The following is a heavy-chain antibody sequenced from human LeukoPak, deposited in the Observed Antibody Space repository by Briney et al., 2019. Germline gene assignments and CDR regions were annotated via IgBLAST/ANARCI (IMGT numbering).Heavy chain of an antibody. CDR3: VRHDFWSGFKGGDY. CDR1: GFTFDNYG. J-gene: IGHJ4*02. CDR2: INANGGSA. Sequence: GGSLRLSCAASGFTFDNYGMSWVRQVPGKGLEWVSSINANGGSAAYADSVRGRFTISRDNAKNSLYLQMNNLRAEDTAFYYCVRHDFWSGFKGGDYWGQGTLVTVSS. V-gene: IGHV3-20*04. D-gene: IGHD3-3*01.